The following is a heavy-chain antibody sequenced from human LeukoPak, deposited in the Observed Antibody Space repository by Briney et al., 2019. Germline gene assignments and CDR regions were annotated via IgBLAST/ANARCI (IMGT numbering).Heavy chain of an antibody. CDR3: TRTLVRGVFGMDV. J-gene: IGHJ6*02. Sequence: ASVKVSCKASGYSFTTHDLNWVQQAPGQGLECMGWMNPDSGNTGYAQRFQGRVTMTGDSSRSTAYMELSSLTAEDTAVYFCTRTLVRGVFGMDVWGQGTTVTVSS. CDR1: GYSFTTHD. CDR2: MNPDSGNT. V-gene: IGHV1-8*01. D-gene: IGHD3-10*01.